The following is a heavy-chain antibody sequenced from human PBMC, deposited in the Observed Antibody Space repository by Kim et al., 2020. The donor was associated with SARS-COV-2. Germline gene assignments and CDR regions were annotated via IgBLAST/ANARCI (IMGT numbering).Heavy chain of an antibody. J-gene: IGHJ5*02. D-gene: IGHD3-10*01. CDR1: GGSISSSNW. V-gene: IGHV4-4*02. Sequence: SETLSLTCAVSGGSISSSNWWSWVRQPPGKGLEWIGEIYHSGSTNYNPSLKSRVTISVDKSKNQFSLKLSSVTAADTAVYYCARGPDIWFGESIRFDPWGQGTLVTVSS. CDR3: ARGPDIWFGESIRFDP. CDR2: IYHSGST.